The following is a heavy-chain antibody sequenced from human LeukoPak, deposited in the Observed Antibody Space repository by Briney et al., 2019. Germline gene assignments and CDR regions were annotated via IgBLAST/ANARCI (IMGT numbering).Heavy chain of an antibody. D-gene: IGHD3-22*01. J-gene: IGHJ3*02. Sequence: GGSLRLSCAASGFTFSSYGMHWVRQAPGKGLEWVAFIRYDGSNKYYADSVKGRFTISRDTSKNRLYLQMNNLSVEDTAVYYCAKSRSCYYQLAFDIRGQGTMVTVSS. V-gene: IGHV3-30*02. CDR1: GFTFSSYG. CDR2: IRYDGSNK. CDR3: AKSRSCYYQLAFDI.